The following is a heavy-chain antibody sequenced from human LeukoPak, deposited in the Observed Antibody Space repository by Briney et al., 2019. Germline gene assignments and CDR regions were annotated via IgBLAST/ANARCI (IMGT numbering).Heavy chain of an antibody. V-gene: IGHV4-39*07. CDR2: IYYSGST. J-gene: IGHJ3*02. CDR1: GGSISSSSYY. Sequence: PSETLSLTCTVSGGSISSSSYYWGWIRQPPGKGLEWIGSIYYSGSTYYNPSLKSRVTISVDTSKNRFSLKLSSVTAADTAVYYCARTREGAFDIWGQGTMVTVSS. CDR3: ARTREGAFDI.